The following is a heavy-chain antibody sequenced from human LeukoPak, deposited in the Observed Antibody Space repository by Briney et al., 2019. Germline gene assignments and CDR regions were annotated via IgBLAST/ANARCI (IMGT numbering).Heavy chain of an antibody. CDR2: VKSDGTAT. V-gene: IGHV3-74*01. CDR3: AKGPGARGHFNWFDP. Sequence: GGSLRLSCAASGFTFSSHLMHWVRQAQGTGLVWVSSVKSDGTATNYADSVKGRFTISRDNAKNTLYLQMNGLRGEDTAVYYCAKGPGARGHFNWFDPWGQGTLVTVSS. CDR1: GFTFSSHL. D-gene: IGHD5-12*01. J-gene: IGHJ5*02.